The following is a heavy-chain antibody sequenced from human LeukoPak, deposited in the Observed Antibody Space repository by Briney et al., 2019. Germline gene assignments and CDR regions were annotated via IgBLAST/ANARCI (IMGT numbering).Heavy chain of an antibody. D-gene: IGHD6-13*01. V-gene: IGHV3-30*04. CDR2: ISYDGSNK. CDR3: ARDGSSSYVDY. J-gene: IGHJ4*02. CDR1: GFTFSSYA. Sequence: GGSLRLSCAASGFTFSSYAMHWVRQAPGKGLEWVAVISYDGSNKYYADSVKGRFTISRDNSKNTLYLQMNSLRAEDTAVYYCARDGSSSYVDYWGQGTLVTVSS.